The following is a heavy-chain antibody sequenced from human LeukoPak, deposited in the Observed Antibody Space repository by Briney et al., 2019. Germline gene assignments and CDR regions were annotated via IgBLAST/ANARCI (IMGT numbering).Heavy chain of an antibody. D-gene: IGHD3-10*01. CDR2: IYPDDSDT. CDR1: GYSFTTYW. J-gene: IGHJ5*02. Sequence: GESLKISCETSGYSFTTYWIGWVRQRPGTGLEWVGAIYPDDSDTRYSPSFQGQVAISADRSIRTAYLKWNSLKASGTGMYYCARQRGVSGTVNWFDPWGQGTLVTVSS. V-gene: IGHV5-51*01. CDR3: ARQRGVSGTVNWFDP.